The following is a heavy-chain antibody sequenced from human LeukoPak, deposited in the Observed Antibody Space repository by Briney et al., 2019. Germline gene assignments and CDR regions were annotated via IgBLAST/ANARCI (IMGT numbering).Heavy chain of an antibody. V-gene: IGHV1-2*02. J-gene: IGHJ4*02. CDR3: ARDLGGHYYDSSGYYRGYYFDY. Sequence: ASVKVSCKASGYTFTGYYMHWVRQAPGQGLEWMGWINPNSGGTHYAQKFQGRVTMTRDTSISTAYMELSRLRSDDTAVYYCARDLGGHYYDSSGYYRGYYFDYWGQGTLVTVSS. CDR2: INPNSGGT. CDR1: GYTFTGYY. D-gene: IGHD3-22*01.